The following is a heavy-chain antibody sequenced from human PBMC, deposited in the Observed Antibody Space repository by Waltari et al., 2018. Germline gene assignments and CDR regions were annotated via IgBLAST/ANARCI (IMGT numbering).Heavy chain of an antibody. D-gene: IGHD3-10*01. J-gene: IGHJ4*02. CDR3: STDFGALSGGY. CDR2: IKSEADGGTT. CDR1: GFSFHNAW. Sequence: QLVESGGGLVKSGGSLRLSCEASGFSFHNAWMNWVRQAPGKGLEWVGRIKSEADGGTTDYAAPVKGRFTISRDDSKNTLYLQMNSLKTDDTAVYYCSTDFGALSGGYWGQGTLVTVSS. V-gene: IGHV3-15*01.